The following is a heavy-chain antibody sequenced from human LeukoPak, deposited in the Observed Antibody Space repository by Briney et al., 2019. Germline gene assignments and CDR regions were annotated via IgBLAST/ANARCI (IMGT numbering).Heavy chain of an antibody. CDR1: GFTFSTYA. CDR2: ISGGGGST. J-gene: IGHJ6*02. D-gene: IGHD4-17*01. V-gene: IGHV3-23*01. CDR3: AKIQGDYIVYYFYGMDV. Sequence: GGSLRLSCAASGFTFSTYAMSWVRQAPGKGLEWVSAISGGGGSTYYAASVKGRFTISRDNSKNTLYLQMNGLRAEDPAVYYCAKIQGDYIVYYFYGMDVWGQGTTVTVSS.